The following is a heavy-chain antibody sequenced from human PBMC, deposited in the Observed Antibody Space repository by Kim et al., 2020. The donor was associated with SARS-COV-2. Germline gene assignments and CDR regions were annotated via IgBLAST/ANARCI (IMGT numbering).Heavy chain of an antibody. V-gene: IGHV4-31*03. CDR2: IYYSGST. CDR1: GGSISSGGYY. Sequence: SETLSLTCTVSGGSISSGGYYWSWIRQHPGKGLEWIGYIYYSGSTYYNPSLKSRVTISVDTSKNQFSLKLSSVTAADTAVYYCARSSVGSNSHFDYWGQGTLVTVSS. CDR3: ARSSVGSNSHFDY. D-gene: IGHD6-13*01. J-gene: IGHJ4*02.